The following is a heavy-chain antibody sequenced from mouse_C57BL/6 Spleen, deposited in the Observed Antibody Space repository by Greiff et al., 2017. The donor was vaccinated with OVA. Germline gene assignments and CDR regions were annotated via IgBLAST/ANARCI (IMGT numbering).Heavy chain of an antibody. CDR3: ARNAITTVVATRYAMDY. CDR1: GFSLTSYG. Sequence: QVQLKQSGPGLVQPSQSLSITCTVSGFSLTSYGVHWVRQSPGKGLEWLGVIWSGGSTAYNAAFISRLSISKDNSKSQVFFKMNSLQADDTAIYYGARNAITTVVATRYAMDYWGQGTSVTVSS. V-gene: IGHV2-2*01. CDR2: IWSGGST. D-gene: IGHD1-1*01. J-gene: IGHJ4*01.